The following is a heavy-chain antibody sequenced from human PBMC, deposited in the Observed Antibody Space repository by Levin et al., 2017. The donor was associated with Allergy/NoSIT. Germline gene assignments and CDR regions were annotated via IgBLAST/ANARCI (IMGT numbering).Heavy chain of an antibody. CDR3: ARAHSGYDLYYYHYMYV. CDR1: GGSISSSY. Sequence: SQTLSLTCPVSGGSISSSYWGWIRQPPGKGLELIGFIHHSGSTIYNPSLQSRVTISVDTSKNQFSLKLSSVTAADMAVYYCARAHSGYDLYYYHYMYVWGKGTTVTVSS. D-gene: IGHD5-12*01. CDR2: IHHSGST. J-gene: IGHJ6*03. V-gene: IGHV4-59*01.